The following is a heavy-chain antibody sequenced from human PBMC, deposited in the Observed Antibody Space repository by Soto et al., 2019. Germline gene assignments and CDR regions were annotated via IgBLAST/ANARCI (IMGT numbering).Heavy chain of an antibody. J-gene: IGHJ4*02. CDR1: GFTFSSYS. CDR3: ARDMPKVTTFY. D-gene: IGHD4-17*01. V-gene: IGHV3-21*01. CDR2: ISSSSSYI. Sequence: GGSLRLSCAASGFTFSSYSMNWVRLAPGKGLEWVSSISSSSSYIYYADAVEGRFTISRDNAKNSLYLQMNSVRAEDTAVYYCARDMPKVTTFYWGQGTLVTVSS.